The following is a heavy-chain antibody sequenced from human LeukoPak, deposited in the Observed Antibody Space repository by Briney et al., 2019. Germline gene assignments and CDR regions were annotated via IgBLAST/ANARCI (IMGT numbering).Heavy chain of an antibody. V-gene: IGHV4-59*01. CDR2: IYSSGST. CDR3: ARGGYLKTDWFGP. D-gene: IGHD2-15*01. J-gene: IGHJ5*02. Sequence: PSETLSLTCTVSVGSISTYFWSWMRQPPGKGLEWIAYIYSSGSTTYNPSLRSRVTISVDTSKNQFSLKLNSVTVADTAVYYCARGGYLKTDWFGPWGQGTLVTVSS. CDR1: VGSISTYF.